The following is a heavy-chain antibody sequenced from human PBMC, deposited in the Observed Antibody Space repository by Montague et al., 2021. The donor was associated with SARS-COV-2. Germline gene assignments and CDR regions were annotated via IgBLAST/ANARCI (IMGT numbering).Heavy chain of an antibody. J-gene: IGHJ4*02. CDR2: FYYSGST. CDR3: ARGMGGSYLYYFDY. V-gene: IGHV4-59*01. CDR1: GGSISSYY. D-gene: IGHD1-26*01. Sequence: SETLSLTCTVSGGSISSYYWSWIRQPPGKGLEWIGYFYYSGSTNYNPSLKSRVTILVDMSKNQFSLKLSSVTAADTAVYYCARGMGGSYLYYFDYWGQGTLVTVSS.